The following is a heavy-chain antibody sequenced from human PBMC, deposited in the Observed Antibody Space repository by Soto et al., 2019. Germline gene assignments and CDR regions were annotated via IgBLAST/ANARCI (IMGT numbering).Heavy chain of an antibody. V-gene: IGHV3-23*01. CDR2: VRGRDGST. Sequence: EVQLLESGGGLVQPGASLRLSCAASGFTFTTFDMSWARQAPGKGLEWVSVVRGRDGSTSYADSLKGRFTISKDSSKNTLYLQMNSLRAEDTGLYYCAKGAWLDYWGQGTLVTVSS. D-gene: IGHD5-12*01. CDR3: AKGAWLDY. CDR1: GFTFTTFD. J-gene: IGHJ4*02.